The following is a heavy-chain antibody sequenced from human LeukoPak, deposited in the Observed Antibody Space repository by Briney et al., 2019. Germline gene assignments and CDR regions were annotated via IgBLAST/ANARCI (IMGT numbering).Heavy chain of an antibody. D-gene: IGHD6-13*01. CDR2: ISSSSSYI. J-gene: IGHJ5*02. CDR3: ARVGIAAAGLDP. Sequence: GGSLRLSCAASGFTFSSYSMNWVRQAPGKGLEWVSSISSSSSYIYYADSVKGRFTISRDNAKNSLYLQMNSLRAEDTAVYYCARVGIAAAGLDPWGQGTLVTVSS. V-gene: IGHV3-21*01. CDR1: GFTFSSYS.